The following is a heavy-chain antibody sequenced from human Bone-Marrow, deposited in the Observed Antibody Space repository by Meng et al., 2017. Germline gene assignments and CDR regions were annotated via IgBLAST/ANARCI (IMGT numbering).Heavy chain of an antibody. CDR1: GNTLTADW. D-gene: IGHD6-13*01. V-gene: IGHV1-2*06. Sequence: VQVRREGTNPGAPLKVSRKPTGNTLTADWLHGVRQAPGQGPELMGRIDPGRGGTQDAQKFQGRGTMTRDTSSSTTYMELSRLRSDDTAVYYCVRDEDISAAGKLFGDYWGQGTLVTVPS. CDR3: VRDEDISAAGKLFGDY. CDR2: IDPGRGGT. J-gene: IGHJ4*02.